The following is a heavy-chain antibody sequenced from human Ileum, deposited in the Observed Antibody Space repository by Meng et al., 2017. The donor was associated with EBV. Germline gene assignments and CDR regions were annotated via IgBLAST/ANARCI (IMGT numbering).Heavy chain of an antibody. J-gene: IGHJ4*02. CDR3: GSSDYYRFDY. CDR2: TSNGGNN. Sequence: VLLQAPGQGMGKPSETLSITLSVYGGSIRRIDWCSWVLHPPREGEWWMGETSNGGNNYNPPLRKRRITIALKNYKNHSSMMLTSVAADNTAVYCCGSSDYYRFDYWGQGTLVTVSS. D-gene: IGHD3-22*01. CDR1: GGSIRRIDW. V-gene: IGHV4-4*01.